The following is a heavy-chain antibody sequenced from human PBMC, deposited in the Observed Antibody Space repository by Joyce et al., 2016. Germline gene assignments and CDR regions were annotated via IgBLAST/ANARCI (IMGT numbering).Heavy chain of an antibody. CDR1: GFTFITSS. V-gene: IGHV3-21*02. CDR3: ARGGIVYDYSMDL. J-gene: IGHJ6*02. CDR2: ISSDSTYI. Sequence: EVQLVESGGGLVKPGGSLRISCAASGFTFITSSMSWFRRGPGKGWEWVSAISSDSTYIFYEDSVKGRFTDSRDNAKNSLYLQMNSLRAEDTAVFFCARGGIVYDYSMDLWGQGTTVTVSS. D-gene: IGHD3-22*01.